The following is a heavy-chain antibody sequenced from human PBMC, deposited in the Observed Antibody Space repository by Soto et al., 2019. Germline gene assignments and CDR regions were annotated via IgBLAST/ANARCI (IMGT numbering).Heavy chain of an antibody. CDR2: ISSDGSKK. J-gene: IGHJ6*02. V-gene: IGHV3-30*03. Sequence: GGSLRLSCAASGFIFSSYDIHWVRQAPGKGLEWVAVISSDGSKKYYADSVKGRFTISRDNSKNTLYVQMNSLRAEDTAMYYCTSNGLSGYGLRVWGQGTTVTVSS. CDR3: TSNGLSGYGLRV. D-gene: IGHD2-8*01. CDR1: GFIFSSYD.